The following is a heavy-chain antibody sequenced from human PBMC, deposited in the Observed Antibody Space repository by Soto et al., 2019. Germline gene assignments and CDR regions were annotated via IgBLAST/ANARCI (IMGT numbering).Heavy chain of an antibody. CDR2: IYYSGST. Sequence: SSETLSLTCTVSGGSISSGDYYWSWIRQPPGKGLEWIGYIYYSGSTYYNPSLKSRVTISVDTSKNQFSLKLSSVTAADTAVYYCARVGEFRAAAVAFDYWGQGTLVTVSS. J-gene: IGHJ4*02. D-gene: IGHD3-10*01. V-gene: IGHV4-30-4*01. CDR3: ARVGEFRAAAVAFDY. CDR1: GGSISSGDYY.